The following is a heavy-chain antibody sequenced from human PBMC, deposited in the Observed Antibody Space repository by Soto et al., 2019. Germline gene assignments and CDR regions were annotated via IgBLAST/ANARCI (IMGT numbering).Heavy chain of an antibody. CDR1: GFPFSSYS. CDR2: ISTTSSSI. Sequence: GESLSLSCSASGFPFSSYSMNWVRQAPGKGLEWISYISTTSSSIYYADSVKGRFTISRDNAKNSLFLQMNSRRDEDTAVYYCARKGVAVDYWGQGALGNVSS. J-gene: IGHJ4*02. V-gene: IGHV3-48*02. D-gene: IGHD6-19*01. CDR3: ARKGVAVDY.